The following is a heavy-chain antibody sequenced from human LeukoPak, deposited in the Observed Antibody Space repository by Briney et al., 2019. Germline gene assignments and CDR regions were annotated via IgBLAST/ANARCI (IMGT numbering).Heavy chain of an antibody. Sequence: PGGSLRLSCAASGFTFSSYSMNWVRQAPGKGLEWVAVIWYDGSNKYYADSVKGRFTISRDNSKNTLYLQMNSLRAEDTAVYYCARDPEQWLDYWGQGTLVTVSS. D-gene: IGHD6-19*01. CDR2: IWYDGSNK. CDR3: ARDPEQWLDY. J-gene: IGHJ4*02. V-gene: IGHV3-33*08. CDR1: GFTFSSYS.